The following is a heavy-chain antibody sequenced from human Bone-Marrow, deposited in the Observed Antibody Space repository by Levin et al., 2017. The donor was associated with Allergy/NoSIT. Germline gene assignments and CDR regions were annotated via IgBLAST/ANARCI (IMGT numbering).Heavy chain of an antibody. CDR2: INTNTGNP. CDR1: GYTFTSYA. J-gene: IGHJ6*03. V-gene: IGHV7-4-1*02. D-gene: IGHD3-3*01. CDR3: ASPLDGYDFWSGWAYMDV. Sequence: ASVKVSCKASGYTFTSYAMNWVRQAPGQGLEWMGWINTNTGNPTYAQGFTGRFVFSLDTSVSTAYLQISSLKAEDTAVYYCASPLDGYDFWSGWAYMDVWGKGTTVTVSS.